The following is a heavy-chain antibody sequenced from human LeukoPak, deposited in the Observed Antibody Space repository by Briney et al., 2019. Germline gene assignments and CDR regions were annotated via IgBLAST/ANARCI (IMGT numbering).Heavy chain of an antibody. CDR3: ARGYYDSSGSGYFDY. Sequence: SETLSLTCAVSGYSISSGYYWGWIRQPPGKGLEWIGSIYHSGSTYYNPSLKSRVTISVDTSKNQFSLKLSSVTAADTAVYYCARGYYDSSGSGYFDYWGQGTLVTVSS. CDR2: IYHSGST. J-gene: IGHJ4*02. CDR1: GYSISSGYY. V-gene: IGHV4-38-2*01. D-gene: IGHD3-22*01.